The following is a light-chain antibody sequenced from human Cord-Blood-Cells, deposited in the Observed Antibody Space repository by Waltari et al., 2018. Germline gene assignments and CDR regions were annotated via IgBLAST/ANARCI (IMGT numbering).Light chain of an antibody. Sequence: PRTLPLSPVVPPHLSTTSRHSLLHSNGYNYLAGYLLKPGQSPQLLIYLGSKRASGVPDRFSGSGSGTDFTLKISRVEAEDVGVYYCMQALQTPITFGQGTRLEIK. J-gene: IGKJ5*01. V-gene: IGKV2-28*01. CDR3: MQALQTPIT. CDR2: LGS. CDR1: HSLLHSNGYNY.